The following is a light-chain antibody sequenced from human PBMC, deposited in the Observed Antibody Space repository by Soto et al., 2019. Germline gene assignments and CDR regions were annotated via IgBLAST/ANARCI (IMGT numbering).Light chain of an antibody. V-gene: IGLV2-14*01. CDR3: SSYTSSSTVV. CDR2: DVS. J-gene: IGLJ2*01. Sequence: QSALTQPASVSGSPGQSITISCTGTSSDVGGYNYVSWYQQHPGKAPKVMIYDVSNRPSGVSNRLSGSKSGNTASLTISGLQAEDEADYYCSSYTSSSTVVFGGGTQLTVL. CDR1: SSDVGGYNY.